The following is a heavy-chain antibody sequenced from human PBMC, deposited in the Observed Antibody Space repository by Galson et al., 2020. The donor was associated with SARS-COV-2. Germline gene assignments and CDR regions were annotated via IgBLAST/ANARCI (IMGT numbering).Heavy chain of an antibody. V-gene: IGHV3-21*01. CDR3: ARDASWAMFGMDV. CDR1: GFTFSSYS. Sequence: GESLKISCAVSGFTFSSYSMNWVRQAPGKGLEWVSSISSSSDYIYYADSLKGRFTISRDNAKNSLSLQMNSPRAEDTAVYYCARDASWAMFGMDVWGLGTTVTVSS. CDR2: ISSSSDYI. J-gene: IGHJ6*02. D-gene: IGHD1-26*01.